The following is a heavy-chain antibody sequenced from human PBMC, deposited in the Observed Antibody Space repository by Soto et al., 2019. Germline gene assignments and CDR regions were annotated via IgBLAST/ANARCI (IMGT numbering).Heavy chain of an antibody. J-gene: IGHJ4*02. Sequence: SETLSLTCAVSGGSISSSNWWSWVRQPPGKGLEWIGEIYHSGSTNYNPSLKSRVTISVDKSKNQFSLKLSSVTAADTAVYYCGSGSLLRVFDYWGQGNLVTVSS. CDR2: IYHSGST. D-gene: IGHD3-10*01. V-gene: IGHV4-4*02. CDR3: GSGSLLRVFDY. CDR1: GGSISSSNW.